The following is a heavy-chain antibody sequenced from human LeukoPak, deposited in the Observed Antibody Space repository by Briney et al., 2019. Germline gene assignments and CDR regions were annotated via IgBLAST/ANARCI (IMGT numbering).Heavy chain of an antibody. D-gene: IGHD5-12*01. CDR1: GFTFTTYW. J-gene: IGHJ5*02. CDR2: IKYDGSTS. CDR3: ARDRVKSGYTPVFDP. V-gene: IGHV3-74*01. Sequence: GGSLRLSCEASGFTFTTYWIHWVRQGPGKGLVWVSRIKYDGSTSNYADSVKGRFTISRDNSKNTLYLQMNSLRAEDTAVYYCARDRVKSGYTPVFDPWGQGTLVTVSS.